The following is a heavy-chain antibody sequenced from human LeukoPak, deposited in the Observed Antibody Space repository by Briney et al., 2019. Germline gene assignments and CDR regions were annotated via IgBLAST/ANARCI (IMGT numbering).Heavy chain of an antibody. V-gene: IGHV3-74*01. CDR3: ALHPTLNY. J-gene: IGHJ4*02. CDR1: GFTFSNYG. Sequence: PGGSLRLSCAASGFTFSNYGMTWVRQAPGKGLEWVSRITSDGSDTRYADSVKGRFTISRDNAKNTLYLQMSSLRAEDTAVYYCALHPTLNYWGQGTLVTVSS. CDR2: ITSDGSDT.